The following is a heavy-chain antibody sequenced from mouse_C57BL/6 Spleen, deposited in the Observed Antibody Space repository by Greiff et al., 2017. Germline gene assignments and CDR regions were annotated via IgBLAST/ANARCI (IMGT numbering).Heavy chain of an antibody. Sequence: VQLQQPGAELVKPGASVKMSCKASGYTFTSYWMTWVKQRPGQGLEWIGDIYPGSGSTNYNEKFKSKATLTVDTSSSTASMQLSSLTSEDSAVYYCARTSYYGSPYYAMDYWGQGTSVTVSS. D-gene: IGHD1-1*01. CDR3: ARTSYYGSPYYAMDY. CDR2: IYPGSGST. CDR1: GYTFTSYW. V-gene: IGHV1-55*01. J-gene: IGHJ4*01.